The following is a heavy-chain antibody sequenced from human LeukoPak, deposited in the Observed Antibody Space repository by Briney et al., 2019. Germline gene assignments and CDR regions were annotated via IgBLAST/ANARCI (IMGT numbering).Heavy chain of an antibody. V-gene: IGHV4-34*01. CDR3: AEGPPLLKQQLVVKKYYYYGMDV. CDR2: INHSGST. D-gene: IGHD6-13*01. J-gene: IGHJ6*02. Sequence: SETLSLTCAVYGGSFSGYYWSWIRQPPGKGLEWIGEINHSGSTNYNPSLKSRVTISVDTSKNQFSLKLSSVTAADTAVYYFAEGPPLLKQQLVVKKYYYYGMDVWGQGTTVTVSS. CDR1: GGSFSGYY.